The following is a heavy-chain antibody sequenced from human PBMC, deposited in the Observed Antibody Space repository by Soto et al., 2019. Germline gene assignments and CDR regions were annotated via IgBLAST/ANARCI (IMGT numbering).Heavy chain of an antibody. V-gene: IGHV1-69*01. CDR1: GGTFSSYA. CDR3: ARPSEVLMVYATPDAFDI. D-gene: IGHD2-8*01. J-gene: IGHJ3*02. CDR2: IIPIFGTA. Sequence: QVQLVQYGAEVKKPGSSVKVSCKASGGTFSSYAISWVRQAPGQGLEWMGGIIPIFGTANYAQKFQGRVTITADESTSTAYMELSSVRSEDTAVYYFARPSEVLMVYATPDAFDIWGQGTMVTVSS.